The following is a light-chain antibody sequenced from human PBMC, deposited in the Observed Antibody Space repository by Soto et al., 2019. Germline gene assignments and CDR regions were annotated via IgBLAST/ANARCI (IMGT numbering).Light chain of an antibody. Sequence: EIVLTHSPGTLSLSPGERATLSCRASQSIDNNYLAWYQQKPGQAPRLVIYGASTRATGIPARFSGSGSGTEFTLTISSLQSEDFAVYYCQQYNNWRTFGQGTKV. CDR1: QSIDNN. CDR3: QQYNNWRT. J-gene: IGKJ1*01. CDR2: GAS. V-gene: IGKV3-15*01.